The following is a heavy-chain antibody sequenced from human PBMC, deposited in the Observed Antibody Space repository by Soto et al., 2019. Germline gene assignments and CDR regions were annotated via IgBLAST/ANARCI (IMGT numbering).Heavy chain of an antibody. CDR2: INPEGNAK. V-gene: IGHV3-7*01. D-gene: IGHD5-12*01. CDR3: ASLDISNI. CDR1: GFSINTYW. J-gene: IGHJ4*02. Sequence: PVGSLRLSCSGFGFSINTYWMNWIRQTPGKGLEWVANINPEGNAKTYVDPVKGRFFVSRDNTRNSLDLQMTSLRVEDSAIYFCASLDISNIWGQRILVTAS.